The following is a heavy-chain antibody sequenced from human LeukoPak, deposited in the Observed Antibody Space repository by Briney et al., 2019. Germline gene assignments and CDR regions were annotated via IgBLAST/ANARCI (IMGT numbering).Heavy chain of an antibody. D-gene: IGHD5-12*01. CDR2: IDPGESDT. CDR3: ARQGGYSGYDYDC. CDR1: GYSFTSYW. Sequence: GESLKISCKGSGYSFTSYWIGWVRQMPGKGLEWMGIIDPGESDTRYSPSFQGQVTISADKSISTAYLQWSSLKASDTAMYYCARQGGYSGYDYDCWGQGTLVTVSS. J-gene: IGHJ4*02. V-gene: IGHV5-51*01.